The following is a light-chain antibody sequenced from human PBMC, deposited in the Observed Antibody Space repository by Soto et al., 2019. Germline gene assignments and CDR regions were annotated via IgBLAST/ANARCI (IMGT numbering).Light chain of an antibody. V-gene: IGKV1-9*01. CDR3: QQVNGYPRT. Sequence: IQLTQSPSSLSASVGDRVTITCRASPGISSYLAWYQQKPGKAPKLLIYAASTLQSGVPSRFSGSGSGTDFTLTISRLQPEDFATYYCQQVNGYPRTFGQGTKVEFK. CDR2: AAS. J-gene: IGKJ1*01. CDR1: PGISSY.